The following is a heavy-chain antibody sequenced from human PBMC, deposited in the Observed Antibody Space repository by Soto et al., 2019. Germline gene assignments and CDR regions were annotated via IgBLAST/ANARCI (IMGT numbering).Heavy chain of an antibody. CDR2: SNHSGST. J-gene: IGHJ4*02. Sequence: QVQLQQWGAGLLKPSETLSLTCAVYGGSFRGYYCSWFRKPPGKGLEWIGESNHSGSTNYNPSLKSQVTIAVDTSKNKFSLKMSSVTAAEKAVYYCARGKTRVGIQLNCFRRVYYFDYWGQGTLVTVSS. CDR3: ARGKTRVGIQLNCFRRVYYFDY. D-gene: IGHD5-18*01. V-gene: IGHV4-34*01. CDR1: GGSFRGYY.